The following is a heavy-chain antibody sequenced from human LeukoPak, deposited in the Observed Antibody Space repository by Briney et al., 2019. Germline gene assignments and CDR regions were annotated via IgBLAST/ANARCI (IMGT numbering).Heavy chain of an antibody. CDR2: INPNSGGT. D-gene: IGHD3-22*01. V-gene: IGHV1-2*06. CDR1: GYTFTGYC. Sequence: ASVKVSCKASGYTFTGYCMHWVRQAPGQGLEWMGRINPNSGGTNYAQKFQGRVTMTRDTSISTAYMELSRLRSDDTAVYYCARVAEDDSLDYWGQGTLVTVSS. J-gene: IGHJ4*02. CDR3: ARVAEDDSLDY.